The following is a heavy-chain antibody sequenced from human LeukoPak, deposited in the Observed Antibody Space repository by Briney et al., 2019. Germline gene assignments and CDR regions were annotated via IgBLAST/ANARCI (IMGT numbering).Heavy chain of an antibody. J-gene: IGHJ4*02. CDR3: AREGITMVRGVADY. Sequence: GGSLRLSCAASGFTFSSYGMHWVRQAPGKGLEWVAVIWYDGSNKYYADSVKGRFTISRDNSKNTLYLQMNSLRAEDTAVYYCAREGITMVRGVADYWGQGTLVTVSS. CDR1: GFTFSSYG. CDR2: IWYDGSNK. D-gene: IGHD3-10*01. V-gene: IGHV3-33*01.